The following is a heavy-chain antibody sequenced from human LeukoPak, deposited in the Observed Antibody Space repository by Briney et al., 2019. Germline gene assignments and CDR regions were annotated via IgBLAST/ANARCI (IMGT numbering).Heavy chain of an antibody. V-gene: IGHV4-59*01. CDR1: GGSFSGYY. CDR2: IYYSGST. Sequence: PSETLSLTCAVYGGSFSGYYWSWIRQPPGKGLEWIGYIYYSGSTNYNPSLKSRVTISVDTSKNQFSLKLSSVTAADTAVYYCARTSGSLDAFDIWGQGTMVTVSS. J-gene: IGHJ3*02. CDR3: ARTSGSLDAFDI. D-gene: IGHD1-26*01.